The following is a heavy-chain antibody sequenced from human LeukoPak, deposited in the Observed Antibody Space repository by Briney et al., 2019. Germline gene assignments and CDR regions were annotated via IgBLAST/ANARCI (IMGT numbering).Heavy chain of an antibody. Sequence: SETLSLTCAVSTDSFSSHYWTWLRHPPGKGLEWIGYISYIGSTNYNPSLKSRVTISIDTSKNQFSLKLSSVTAADTAVYYCARDLVTVTKGFDIWGQGTMVSVSS. V-gene: IGHV4-59*11. D-gene: IGHD4-17*01. CDR1: TDSFSSHY. J-gene: IGHJ3*02. CDR3: ARDLVTVTKGFDI. CDR2: ISYIGST.